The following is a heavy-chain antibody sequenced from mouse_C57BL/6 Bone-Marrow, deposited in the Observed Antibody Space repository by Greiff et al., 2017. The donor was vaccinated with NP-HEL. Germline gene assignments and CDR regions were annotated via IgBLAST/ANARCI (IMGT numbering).Heavy chain of an antibody. CDR3: VRHSGRRAMDY. J-gene: IGHJ4*01. D-gene: IGHD1-1*01. Sequence: GGGLVQPKGSLKLSCAASGFSFNTYAMNWVRQAPGKGLEWVARIRSKSNNYATYYADSVKDRFTISRDDSESMLYLQMNNLKTEDTAMYYCVRHSGRRAMDYWGQGTSVTVSS. V-gene: IGHV10-1*01. CDR1: GFSFNTYA. CDR2: IRSKSNNYAT.